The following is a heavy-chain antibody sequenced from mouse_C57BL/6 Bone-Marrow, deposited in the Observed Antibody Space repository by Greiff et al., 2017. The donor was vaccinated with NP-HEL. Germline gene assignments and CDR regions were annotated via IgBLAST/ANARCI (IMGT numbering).Heavy chain of an antibody. CDR2: IYPRSGNT. V-gene: IGHV1-81*01. D-gene: IGHD1-1*02. CDR1: GYTFTSYG. J-gene: IGHJ4*01. Sequence: VQLQQSGAELARPGASVKLSCKASGYTFTSYGISWVKQRTGQGLEWIGEIYPRSGNTYYNEKFKGKSTLTSAQSSIPAYMELRSLTSEDSAVYFCASPGGGMDYWGQGTSVTVSS. CDR3: ASPGGGMDY.